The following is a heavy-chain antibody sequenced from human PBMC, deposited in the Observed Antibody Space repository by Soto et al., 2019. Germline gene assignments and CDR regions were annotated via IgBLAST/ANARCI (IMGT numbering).Heavy chain of an antibody. CDR3: ARDRGKVVGATIDY. CDR1: GYTFTGYY. V-gene: IGHV1-2*02. J-gene: IGHJ4*02. CDR2: INPNSGGT. Sequence: ASVKVSCKASGYTFTGYYMHWVRQAPGQGLEWMGWINPNSGGTNYAQKFQGRVTMTRDTSISTAYMELSRLRSDDTAVYYCARDRGKVVGATIDYWGQGTLVTVSS. D-gene: IGHD1-26*01.